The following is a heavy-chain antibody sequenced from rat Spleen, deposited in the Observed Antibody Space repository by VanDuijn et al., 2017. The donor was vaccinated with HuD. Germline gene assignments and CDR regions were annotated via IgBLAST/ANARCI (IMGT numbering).Heavy chain of an antibody. D-gene: IGHD1-12*02. Sequence: EVQLVESGGGLVQPGRSMKLSCAASGFTFSHYDMAWVRQAPKKGLEWVASITTGGAITSYRDSVKGRFTISRDTAKSTLYLQMDSLRSEDTATYYCARHGYDGSYYYWDYWGQGVMVTVSS. CDR1: GFTFSHYD. CDR2: ITTGGAIT. CDR3: ARHGYDGSYYYWDY. J-gene: IGHJ2*01. V-gene: IGHV5-25*01.